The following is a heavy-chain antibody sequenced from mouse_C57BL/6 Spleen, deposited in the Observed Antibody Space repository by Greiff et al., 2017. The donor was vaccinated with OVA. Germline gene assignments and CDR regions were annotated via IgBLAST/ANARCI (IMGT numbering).Heavy chain of an antibody. CDR2: INPNNGGT. J-gene: IGHJ2*01. D-gene: IGHD1-1*01. CDR3: ARGGYYYGSRYYFDY. Sequence: EVQLQQSGPELVKPGASVKISCKASGYTFTDYYMNWVKQSHGKSLEWIGDINPNNGGTSYNQKFKGKATLTVDKSSSTAYMELRSLTSEDSAVYYGARGGYYYGSRYYFDYWGQGTTLTVSS. CDR1: GYTFTDYY. V-gene: IGHV1-26*01.